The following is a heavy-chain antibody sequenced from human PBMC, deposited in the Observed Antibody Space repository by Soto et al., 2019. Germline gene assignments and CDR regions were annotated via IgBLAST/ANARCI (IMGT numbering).Heavy chain of an antibody. CDR1: GGSLSTYY. Sequence: QVQLQESGPGLVKPSETLSLTCTVSGGSLSTYYWSWIRQPPGKGLEWIGYIYYTGSTHYNPSLKSRVSISLDTSKNHFSLQLTSVTAADTAVYYCARDKGGWPDYWGQGTRVTVSS. J-gene: IGHJ4*02. CDR3: ARDKGGWPDY. D-gene: IGHD1-26*01. V-gene: IGHV4-59*01. CDR2: IYYTGST.